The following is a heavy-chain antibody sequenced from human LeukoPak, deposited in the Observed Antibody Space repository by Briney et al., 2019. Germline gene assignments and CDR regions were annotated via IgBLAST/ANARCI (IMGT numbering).Heavy chain of an antibody. D-gene: IGHD6-19*01. CDR1: GGSISSYY. Sequence: SETLSLTCTVSGGSISSYYWSWLRQPAGEGLEWIGRIYHSGSTNYNPSLKSRVTMSVDTSKNQFSLKLSSVTAADTAVYYCARDPSIAVADWFDPWGQGTLVTVSS. J-gene: IGHJ5*02. CDR2: IYHSGST. V-gene: IGHV4-4*07. CDR3: ARDPSIAVADWFDP.